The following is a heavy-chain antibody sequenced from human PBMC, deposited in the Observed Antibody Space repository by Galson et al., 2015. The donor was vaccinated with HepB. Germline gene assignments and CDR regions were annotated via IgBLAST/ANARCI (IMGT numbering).Heavy chain of an antibody. V-gene: IGHV1-18*04. CDR1: DYTFTNFG. J-gene: IGHJ4*02. D-gene: IGHD6-6*01. CDR3: ARARYSTSPPDY. CDR2: ISAYNGNT. Sequence: SVKVSCKASDYTFTNFGISWVRQAPGQGLEWMGWISAYNGNTNYARNLQGRVTMTTDTSTSTAYMVLRSLRSDDTAIYYCARARYSTSPPDYWGQGTLVTVSS.